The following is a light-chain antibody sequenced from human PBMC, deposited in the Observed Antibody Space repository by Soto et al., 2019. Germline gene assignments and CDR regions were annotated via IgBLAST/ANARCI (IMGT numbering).Light chain of an antibody. V-gene: IGLV2-14*03. CDR1: SSDVGGYNF. CDR3: SSYTTSSTLV. J-gene: IGLJ1*01. CDR2: EVT. Sequence: QSALTQPASVSASPGQWITISCTGTSSDVGGYNFVSWYQQHPGKAPKLMIYEVTSRPSGVSNRFSGSKSGNTASLTISGLQAEDEAEFYCSSYTTSSTLVFGTGTKLTVL.